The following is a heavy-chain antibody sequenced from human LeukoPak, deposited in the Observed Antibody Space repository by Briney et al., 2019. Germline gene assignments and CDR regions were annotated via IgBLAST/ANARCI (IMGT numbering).Heavy chain of an antibody. Sequence: GGSVRLSCAASGFTFSSYSMNWVRQAPGKGLEWVSYISSSSNTIYYADSVKGRFTISRDNGKNSLFLQMNSLRDEDTSVYYCARAVTVVTRGGLVFDYWGQGTLVTVSS. CDR1: GFTFSSYS. D-gene: IGHD2-21*02. V-gene: IGHV3-48*02. J-gene: IGHJ4*02. CDR2: ISSSSNTI. CDR3: ARAVTVVTRGGLVFDY.